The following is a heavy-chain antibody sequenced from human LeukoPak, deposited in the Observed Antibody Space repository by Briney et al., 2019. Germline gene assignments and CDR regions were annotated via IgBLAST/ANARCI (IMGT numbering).Heavy chain of an antibody. J-gene: IGHJ4*02. CDR2: ISSSGSTI. CDR3: AAMVGATLFDY. CDR1: GFTFSSYE. D-gene: IGHD1-26*01. V-gene: IGHV3-48*03. Sequence: GGSLRLSCAASGFTFSSYEMNWVRQAPGKGLEWVSYISSSGSTIYYADSVKGRFTISRDNAKNSLYLQMDSLRAEDTAVYYCAAMVGATLFDYWGQGTLVTVSS.